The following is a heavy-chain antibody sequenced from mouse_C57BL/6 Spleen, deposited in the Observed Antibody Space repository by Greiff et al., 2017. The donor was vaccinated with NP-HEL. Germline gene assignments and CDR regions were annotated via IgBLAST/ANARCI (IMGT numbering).Heavy chain of an antibody. CDR1: GFTFSDYG. D-gene: IGHD1-1*01. J-gene: IGHJ4*01. CDR2: ISSGSSTI. CDR3: ATSTTVVNYAMDY. Sequence: EVQGVESGGGLVKPGGSLKLSCAASGFTFSDYGMHWVRQAPEKGLEWVAYISSGSSTIYYADTVKGRFTISRDNAKNTLFLQMTSLRSEDTAMYYCATSTTVVNYAMDYWGQGTSVTVSS. V-gene: IGHV5-17*01.